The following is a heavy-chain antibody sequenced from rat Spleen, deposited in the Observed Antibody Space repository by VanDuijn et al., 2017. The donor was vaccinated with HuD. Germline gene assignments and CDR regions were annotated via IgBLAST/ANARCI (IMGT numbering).Heavy chain of an antibody. V-gene: IGHV5-19*01. J-gene: IGHJ2*01. Sequence: EVQLVESGGGLVQPGRSLKLSCAASGFTFSNYGMHWIRQAPTKGLEWVATISTRGGSTYYRDSVKGRFTISRDNAKSTLYLQMDSLRSEDTATYYCARHDYGGYGEFAYWGQGVMVTVSS. CDR1: GFTFSNYG. D-gene: IGHD1-11*01. CDR2: ISTRGGST. CDR3: ARHDYGGYGEFAY.